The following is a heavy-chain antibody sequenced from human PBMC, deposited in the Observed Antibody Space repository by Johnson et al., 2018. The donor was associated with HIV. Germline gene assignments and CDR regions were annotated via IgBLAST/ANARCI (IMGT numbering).Heavy chain of an antibody. D-gene: IGHD3-10*01. V-gene: IGHV3-7*03. CDR2: IKQDGSEK. CDR1: GFTFSNYW. J-gene: IGHJ3*02. Sequence: VQLVESGGRLVQPGGSLGLSCAASGFTFSNYWMNWVRQAPGKGLEWVANIKQDGSEKYYVDSVKGRFTISRDNAKNSLYLQMNSLRAEDTALYYCAKDISAGSDAFGIWGQGTMVTVSS. CDR3: AKDISAGSDAFGI.